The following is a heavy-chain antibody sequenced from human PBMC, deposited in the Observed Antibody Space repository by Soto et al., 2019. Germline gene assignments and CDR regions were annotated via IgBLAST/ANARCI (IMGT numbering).Heavy chain of an antibody. V-gene: IGHV3-23*01. CDR3: AKTYYDILTGYYNVPRGPPPVAY. Sequence: EVQLLESGGGLVQPGGSLRLSCAASGFTFSSYAMSWVRQAPGKGLEWVSAISGSGGSTYYADSVKGRFTISRDNSKNPLYLQMNSLRAEDTAVYYCAKTYYDILTGYYNVPRGPPPVAYWGQGTLVTVSS. CDR1: GFTFSSYA. CDR2: ISGSGGST. J-gene: IGHJ4*02. D-gene: IGHD3-9*01.